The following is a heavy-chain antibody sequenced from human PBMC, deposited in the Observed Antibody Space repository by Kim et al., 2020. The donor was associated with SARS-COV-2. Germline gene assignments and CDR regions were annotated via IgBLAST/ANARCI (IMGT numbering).Heavy chain of an antibody. CDR3: ARAMIVVVITPWDAFDI. Sequence: ASEKVSCKASGYTFTSYAMHWVRQAPGQRLEWMGWINAGNGNTKYSQKFQGRVTITRDTSASTAYMELSSLRSEDTAVYYCARAMIVVVITPWDAFDIWGQGTMVTVSS. CDR1: GYTFTSYA. J-gene: IGHJ3*02. D-gene: IGHD3-22*01. V-gene: IGHV1-3*01. CDR2: INAGNGNT.